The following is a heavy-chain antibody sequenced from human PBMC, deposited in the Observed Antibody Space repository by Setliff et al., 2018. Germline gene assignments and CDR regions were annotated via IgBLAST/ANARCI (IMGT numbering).Heavy chain of an antibody. D-gene: IGHD3-3*01. J-gene: IGHJ6*03. Sequence: SETLSLTCTVSDDSISSRHYYWSWIRQPAGKGLEWLGQIYTSWSTNYNPSLKGRATLSIDASKKQFSLKLTSVTAADAAVYYCARMSGFLYMDVWGKGTTVTVSS. CDR2: IYTSWST. CDR3: ARMSGFLYMDV. V-gene: IGHV4-61*09. CDR1: DDSISSRHYY.